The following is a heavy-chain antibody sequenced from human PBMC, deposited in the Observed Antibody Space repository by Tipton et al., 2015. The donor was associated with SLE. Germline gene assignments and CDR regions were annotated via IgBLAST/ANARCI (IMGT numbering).Heavy chain of an antibody. CDR1: GDSINSDGYF. CDR2: IDHSGST. J-gene: IGHJ4*02. D-gene: IGHD4-17*01. Sequence: TLSLTCTVSGDSINSDGYFWTWIRQPPGKGLEWIGEIDHSGSTNYNPSLESRVTISIDKSRNQFSLKLNSVTAADTAVYYCAKDYNYDYPDYNWGQGTLVIVSS. V-gene: IGHV4-30-2*01. CDR3: AKDYNYDYPDYN.